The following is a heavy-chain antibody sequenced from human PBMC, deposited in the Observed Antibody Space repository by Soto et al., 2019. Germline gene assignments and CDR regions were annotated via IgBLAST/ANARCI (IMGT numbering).Heavy chain of an antibody. CDR1: GDSVSSNSAA. Sequence: SQTLSLTCAISGDSVSSNSAAWNWIRQSPSRGLEWLGRTYYRSKWYNDYAVSVKSRITINPDTSKNQFSLQLNSVTPEDTAVYYCARDIGEWFGELLRNWFDPWGQGTLVTVSS. J-gene: IGHJ5*02. D-gene: IGHD3-10*01. V-gene: IGHV6-1*01. CDR3: ARDIGEWFGELLRNWFDP. CDR2: TYYRSKWYN.